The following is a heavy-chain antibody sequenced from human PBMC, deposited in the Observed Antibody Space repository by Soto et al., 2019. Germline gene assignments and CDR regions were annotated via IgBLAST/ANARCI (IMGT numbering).Heavy chain of an antibody. Sequence: SLKVSCKSSGCTFSSYAISWVRQAPGQGLEWMGGIIPIFGTANYAQKFQGRVTITADESTSTAYMELSSLRSEDTAVYYCARDGLGSSGYYYPGDYYYGMDVWGQGTTVTVSS. CDR2: IIPIFGTA. CDR1: GCTFSSYA. J-gene: IGHJ6*02. CDR3: ARDGLGSSGYYYPGDYYYGMDV. V-gene: IGHV1-69*13. D-gene: IGHD3-22*01.